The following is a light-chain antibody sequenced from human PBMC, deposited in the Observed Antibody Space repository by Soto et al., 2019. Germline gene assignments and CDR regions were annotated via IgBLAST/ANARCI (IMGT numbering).Light chain of an antibody. J-gene: IGLJ1*01. CDR3: SSYAGSNFGF. Sequence: QSVLTQPPSASGSPGQSVTISCTGTSSDVGGYNYVSWYQQQPGKAPRLMIYEVSKRPSGVPDRFSGSKSGNTASLTVSGLQADDEADYYCSSYAGSNFGFFGTGTKVTVL. V-gene: IGLV2-8*01. CDR2: EVS. CDR1: SSDVGGYNY.